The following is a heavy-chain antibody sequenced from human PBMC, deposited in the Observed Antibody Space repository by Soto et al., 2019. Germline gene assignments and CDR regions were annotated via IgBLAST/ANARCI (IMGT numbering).Heavy chain of an antibody. V-gene: IGHV3-11*01. D-gene: IGHD2-21*01. CDR2: ISGSGGTI. Sequence: QVQLVESGGGLVKPGGSLRLSCAASGFTFTDDYMTWVRQAPGKGLEWISYISGSGGTIYYADSVKGRFTISRDNAKTSLYLQMNTLRAEDSALYYCARGYSAIEYWVQGTPVTVSS. CDR3: ARGYSAIEY. J-gene: IGHJ4*02. CDR1: GFTFTDDY.